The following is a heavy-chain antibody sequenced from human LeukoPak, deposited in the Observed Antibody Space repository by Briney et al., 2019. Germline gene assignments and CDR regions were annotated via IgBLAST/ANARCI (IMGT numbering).Heavy chain of an antibody. D-gene: IGHD4-17*01. J-gene: IGHJ6*02. Sequence: GGSLRLSCAASGFTFSSYSMNWVRQAPGKGLEWVLSISSSSTNIYYADSVKRRFSISRDNAKNSLYLQMNSLRAEDTAVYFCARDPRTVTTYYYYYGMDVWGQGTTVTVSS. CDR1: GFTFSSYS. CDR2: ISSSSTNI. CDR3: ARDPRTVTTYYYYYGMDV. V-gene: IGHV3-21*01.